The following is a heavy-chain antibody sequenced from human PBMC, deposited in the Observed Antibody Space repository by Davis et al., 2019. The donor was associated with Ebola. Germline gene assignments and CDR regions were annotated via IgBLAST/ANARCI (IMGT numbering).Heavy chain of an antibody. CDR1: GGSFTGYY. J-gene: IGHJ6*04. D-gene: IGHD3-3*02. V-gene: IGHV4-34*01. CDR2: INEYGST. CDR3: ARFRLRAFFDPLDV. Sequence: AASLRLSCAVDGGSFTGYYRSWIRQPPGKGLEWFGEINEYGSTKYNPSLSSRVTISVDTCKNQFSLRVSSVTAADTAVYSCARFRLRAFFDPLDVWGRGTTVTVSS.